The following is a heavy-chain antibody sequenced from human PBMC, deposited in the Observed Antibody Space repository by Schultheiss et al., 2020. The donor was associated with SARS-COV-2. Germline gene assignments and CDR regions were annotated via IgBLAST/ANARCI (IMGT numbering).Heavy chain of an antibody. CDR2: IYISGST. Sequence: SQTLSLTCAVYGGSFSGYYWGWIRQPAGKGLEWIGQIYISGSTNYNPSLKSRVTISVDTSKNQFSLKLSSVTAADTAVYYCARHQDYVPTSVRRGGYYFDYWGQGTLVTVSS. V-gene: IGHV4-59*10. CDR3: ARHQDYVPTSVRRGGYYFDY. D-gene: IGHD4-17*01. CDR1: GGSFSGYY. J-gene: IGHJ4*02.